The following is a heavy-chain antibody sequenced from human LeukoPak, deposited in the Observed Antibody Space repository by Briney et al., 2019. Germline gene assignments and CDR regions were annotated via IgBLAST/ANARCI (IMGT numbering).Heavy chain of an antibody. CDR2: IIPIFGTA. CDR3: ARYYDILTGGYYFDY. Sequence: GASVKVSCKASGGTFSSYAISWVRQAPGQGLEWMGGIIPIFGTANYAQKFQGRVTITADKSTGTAYMELSSLRSEDTAVYYCARYYDILTGGYYFDYWGQGTLVTVSS. V-gene: IGHV1-69*06. CDR1: GGTFSSYA. D-gene: IGHD3-9*01. J-gene: IGHJ4*02.